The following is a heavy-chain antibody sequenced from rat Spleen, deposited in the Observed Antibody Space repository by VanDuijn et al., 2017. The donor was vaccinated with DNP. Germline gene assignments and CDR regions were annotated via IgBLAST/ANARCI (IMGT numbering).Heavy chain of an antibody. J-gene: IGHJ4*01. CDR2: IGSPAYAP. V-gene: IGHV5-46*01. CDR3: ATQRSGFAMDA. D-gene: IGHD4-4*01. CDR1: GFTVSAFP. Sequence: EVQLVESGGGLVQPGRSMKVSCAASGFTVSAFPMAWVRQTPAKGLEWVAYIGSPAYAPYYGDSVKGRFTISRDNAKSTLYLQMDSLRSEDTATYYCATQRSGFAMDAWGQGTSVTVSS.